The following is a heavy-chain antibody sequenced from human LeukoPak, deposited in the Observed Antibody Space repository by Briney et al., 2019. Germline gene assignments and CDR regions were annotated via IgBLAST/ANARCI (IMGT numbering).Heavy chain of an antibody. J-gene: IGHJ3*02. Sequence: PGGSLRLSCVGSGFTFDTYGMSWVRQAPGQGLEWVSGIGAKGLGTSYAASVKGRFTISRDNSKKTLSLHMDSLRADDTAIYYCAKDFNIVDAFDMWGLGSTVIVSS. V-gene: IGHV3-23*01. D-gene: IGHD1-26*01. CDR2: IGAKGLGT. CDR3: AKDFNIVDAFDM. CDR1: GFTFDTYG.